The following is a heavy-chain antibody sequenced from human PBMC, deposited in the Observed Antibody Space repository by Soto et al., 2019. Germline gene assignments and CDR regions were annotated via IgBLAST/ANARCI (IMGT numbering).Heavy chain of an antibody. D-gene: IGHD3-10*01. CDR3: ARGHPLGGSAMVRPRFDY. CDR2: IYYSGST. V-gene: IGHV4-31*03. J-gene: IGHJ4*02. Sequence: SETLSLTCTVSGGSISSGGYYWSWIRQHPGKGLEWIGYIYYSGSTYYNPSLKSRVTISVDTSKNQFSLKLSSVTAADTAVYYCARGHPLGGSAMVRPRFDYWGQGTLVTVSS. CDR1: GGSISSGGYY.